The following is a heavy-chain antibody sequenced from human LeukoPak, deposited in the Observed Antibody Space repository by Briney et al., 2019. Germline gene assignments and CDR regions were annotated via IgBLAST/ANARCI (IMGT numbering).Heavy chain of an antibody. CDR3: ARDLQFSDY. V-gene: IGHV3-20*04. CDR1: GFAFSESY. CDR2: INWNGGST. Sequence: RPGGSLRLSCAASGFAFSESYMSWIRQAPGKGLEWVSGINWNGGSTGYADSVKGRFTISRDNAKNSLYLQMNSLRAEDTALYYCARDLQFSDYWGQGTLVTVSS. J-gene: IGHJ4*02.